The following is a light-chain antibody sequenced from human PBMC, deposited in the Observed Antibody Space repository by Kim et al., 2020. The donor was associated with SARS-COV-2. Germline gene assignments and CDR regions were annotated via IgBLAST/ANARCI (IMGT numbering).Light chain of an antibody. J-gene: IGKJ4*01. CDR2: STS. Sequence: DIQMTQSPPSVSASVGDRVTITCRASESIGSWLAWYQQKPGEAPSLLIYSTSNLHSGVPSRFSGSGYGTDFTLTVSSLQPEDSAVYYCQQLNAFPLTFGGGTKVDIK. CDR3: QQLNAFPLT. CDR1: ESIGSW. V-gene: IGKV1-12*01.